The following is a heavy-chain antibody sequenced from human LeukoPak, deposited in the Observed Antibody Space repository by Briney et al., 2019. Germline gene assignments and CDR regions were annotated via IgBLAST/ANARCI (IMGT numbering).Heavy chain of an antibody. J-gene: IGHJ5*02. V-gene: IGHV1-18*01. CDR1: GYNVTSYG. D-gene: IGHD4-11*01. Sequence: ASVKISCRASGYNVTSYGFSRVLHAPRQERLEMGGISDYNGNTNYAQKLQGRVTMTTDTSTSTAYMELRSLRSDDTAVYYCARDLYRDSLPVSWFDPWGQGTLVTVSS. CDR2: ISDYNGNT. CDR3: ARDLYRDSLPVSWFDP.